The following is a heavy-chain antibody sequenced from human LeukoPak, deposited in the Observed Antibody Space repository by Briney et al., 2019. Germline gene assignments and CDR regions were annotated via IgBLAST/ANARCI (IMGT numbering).Heavy chain of an antibody. D-gene: IGHD3-22*01. Sequence: GGSLRLSCAASGFTFSTYAVNWVRQAPGKGLEWVSTISGSGDSTYYADSVKGRFTISRDNPKNTLYLQMNSLRAEDTAVYYCARDGENSSGYLDYWGQGTLVTVSS. V-gene: IGHV3-23*01. CDR2: ISGSGDST. J-gene: IGHJ4*02. CDR3: ARDGENSSGYLDY. CDR1: GFTFSTYA.